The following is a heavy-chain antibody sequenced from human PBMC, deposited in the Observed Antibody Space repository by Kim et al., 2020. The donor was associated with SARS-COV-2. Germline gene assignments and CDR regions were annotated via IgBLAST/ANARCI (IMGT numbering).Heavy chain of an antibody. CDR2: ITKRSDTI. CDR3: VRDRMGGAFDI. Sequence: GGSLRLSCATSGFIFSAYDMNWVCQAPVKGQEWLSFITKRSDTIFYADAVKGRFTISRDNAKNSLYLQMNSLRDEDTAVYFCVRDRMGGAFDIWGQGTMVTVSS. J-gene: IGHJ3*02. CDR1: GFIFSAYD. V-gene: IGHV3-48*02. D-gene: IGHD3-16*01.